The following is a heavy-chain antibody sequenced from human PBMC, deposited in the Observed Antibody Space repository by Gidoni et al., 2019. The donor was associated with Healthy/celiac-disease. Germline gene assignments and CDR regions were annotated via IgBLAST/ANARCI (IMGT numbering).Heavy chain of an antibody. CDR3: ARIPLYQLLYPTLGFDP. CDR1: GGSFSGYY. D-gene: IGHD2-2*02. CDR2: INHSGST. Sequence: QVQLQQWGAGLLKPSETLSLTCAVYGGSFSGYYWSWIRQPPGKGLEWIGEINHSGSTNYNPSLKSRVTISVDTSKNQFSLKLSSVTAADTAVYYCARIPLYQLLYPTLGFDPWGQGTLVTVSS. V-gene: IGHV4-34*01. J-gene: IGHJ5*02.